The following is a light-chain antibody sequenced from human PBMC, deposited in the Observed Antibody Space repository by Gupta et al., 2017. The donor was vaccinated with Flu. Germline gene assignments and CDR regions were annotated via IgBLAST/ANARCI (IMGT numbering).Light chain of an antibody. CDR3: QQYSSWPFT. CDR2: GAS. CDR1: QTVTTN. V-gene: IGKV3-15*01. J-gene: IGKJ2*01. Sequence: PAALSVSPGESATRSCRASQTVTTNLAWYQQRPGQAPTLLISGASNRATGIPARFGGSGSGTEFTLTISSLQSEDFAVYYCQQYSSWPFTFGQGTKLEI.